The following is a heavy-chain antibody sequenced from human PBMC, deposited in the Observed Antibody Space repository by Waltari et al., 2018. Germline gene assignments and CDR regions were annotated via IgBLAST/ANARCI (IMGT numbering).Heavy chain of an antibody. V-gene: IGHV4-59*01. CDR2: IYYSGST. CDR1: GGSISSYY. J-gene: IGHJ6*03. D-gene: IGHD4-17*01. Sequence: QVQLQESGPGLVKPSETLSLTCTVSGGSISSYYWSWIRQPPGKGLEWIGYIYYSGSTNYNPSLKSRVTISVDTSKNQFSLKLSSVTAADTAVYYCAREDGDYRHYYYMDVWGKGTTVTVSS. CDR3: AREDGDYRHYYYMDV.